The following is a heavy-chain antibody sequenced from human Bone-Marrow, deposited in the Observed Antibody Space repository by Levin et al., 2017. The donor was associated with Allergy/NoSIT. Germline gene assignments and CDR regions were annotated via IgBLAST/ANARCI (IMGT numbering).Heavy chain of an antibody. Sequence: GGSLRLSCAASGFTFSSYAMSWVRQAPGKGLEWVSGISPSGGSTYYADSVKGRFTISRESSKNTLYLQMNSLRVEDTAVYYCAKESAYDDIEPYYFDYWGQGTRVTVSS. V-gene: IGHV3-23*01. CDR2: ISPSGGST. D-gene: IGHD2-15*01. CDR1: GFTFSSYA. CDR3: AKESAYDDIEPYYFDY. J-gene: IGHJ4*02.